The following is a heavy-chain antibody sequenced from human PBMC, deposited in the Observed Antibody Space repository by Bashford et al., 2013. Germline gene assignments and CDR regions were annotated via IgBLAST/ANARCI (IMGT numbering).Heavy chain of an antibody. CDR2: IDTAGTIT. CDR3: ARDTNRKPDY. Sequence: GSCRLSCAASEFTFSSYWMHWVRPSSTERGLVWVSIIDTAGTITRYIDSVKGRFTISRDNAKNTLYLQMNSLRVEDTAVYYCARDTNRKPDYWGQGTLVTVSS. J-gene: IGHJ4*02. CDR1: EFTFSSYW. D-gene: IGHD1/OR15-1a*01. V-gene: IGHV3-74*01.